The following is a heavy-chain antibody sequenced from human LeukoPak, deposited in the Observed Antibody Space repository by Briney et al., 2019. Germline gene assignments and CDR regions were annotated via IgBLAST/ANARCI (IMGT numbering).Heavy chain of an antibody. J-gene: IGHJ4*02. CDR1: GGSFSGYY. D-gene: IGHD4-17*01. CDR2: INRSGST. CDR3: ARVPGETGDFDY. Sequence: SETLSLTCAVYGGSFSGYYWSWIRQPPGKGLEWIGEINRSGSTNYNPSLKSRVTISVDTSKNQFSLKLSSVTAADTAVYYCARVPGETGDFDYWGQGTLVTVSS. V-gene: IGHV4-34*01.